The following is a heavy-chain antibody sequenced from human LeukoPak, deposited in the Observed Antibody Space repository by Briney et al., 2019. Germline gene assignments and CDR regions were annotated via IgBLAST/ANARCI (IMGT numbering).Heavy chain of an antibody. Sequence: SQSLSLTCALSGYSTSSGYSWGWIRQPPGKGLEWIGSIHHSGNTYYNPSLKSRVTISLDTSKNQFSLKLSSVTAADAAVYYCARLPYCSSSCYPPYYFDYWGQGTLVTVSS. CDR1: GYSTSSGYS. CDR2: IHHSGNT. D-gene: IGHD2-2*01. J-gene: IGHJ4*02. V-gene: IGHV4-38-2*01. CDR3: ARLPYCSSSCYPPYYFDY.